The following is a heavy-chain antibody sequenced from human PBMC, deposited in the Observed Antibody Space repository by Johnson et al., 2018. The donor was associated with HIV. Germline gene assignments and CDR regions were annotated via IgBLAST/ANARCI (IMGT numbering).Heavy chain of an antibody. V-gene: IGHV3-30*03. Sequence: QVQLVESGGGVVQPGRSLRLSCAASGFSFSGSAMHWVRQAPGKGLEWVAGISYDGSNKYYADSVKGRFTISRDNSKNTLSLQMNSLRAEDTAVYYCARAGLDAFDIWGQGTMVTVSS. CDR3: ARAGLDAFDI. CDR2: ISYDGSNK. J-gene: IGHJ3*02. CDR1: GFSFSGSA.